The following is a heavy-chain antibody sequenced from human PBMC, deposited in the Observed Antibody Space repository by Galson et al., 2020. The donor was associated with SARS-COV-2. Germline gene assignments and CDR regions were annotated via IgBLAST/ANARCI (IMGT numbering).Heavy chain of an antibody. J-gene: IGHJ4*02. CDR1: GFTLSSHA. CDR2: ISGGGSTT. V-gene: IGHV3-23*01. D-gene: IGHD3-10*01. Sequence: GGSLRLSCEVSGFTLSSHAMRWVRPTPGKGLEWVAPISGGGSTTYYADSVKGRFTISRENWRNRVYLQMSALRPEDTAVYYCARDPDYYGTVNNGAPSDYWGQGTLVTVSS. CDR3: ARDPDYYGTVNNGAPSDY.